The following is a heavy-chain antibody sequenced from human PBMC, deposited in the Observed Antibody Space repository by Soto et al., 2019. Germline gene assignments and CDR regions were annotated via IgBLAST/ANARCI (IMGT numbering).Heavy chain of an antibody. V-gene: IGHV1-69*13. Sequence: GASVKVSCKASGGTFSSYAISWVRQAPGQGLEWMGGIIPIFGTANYAQKLQGRVTITADESTSTAYMELSSLRSEDTAVYYCARGMGTAAGTYYYYGMDVWGQGTTVTVS. CDR3: ARGMGTAAGTYYYYGMDV. D-gene: IGHD6-13*01. J-gene: IGHJ6*02. CDR1: GGTFSSYA. CDR2: IIPIFGTA.